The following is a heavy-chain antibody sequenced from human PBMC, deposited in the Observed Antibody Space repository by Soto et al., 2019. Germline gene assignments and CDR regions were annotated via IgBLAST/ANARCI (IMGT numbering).Heavy chain of an antibody. CDR3: ATAGNYDSSGRDF. D-gene: IGHD3-22*01. CDR2: ISANSGNT. V-gene: IGHV1-18*04. Sequence: ASVKVSCKAFGFIFNNYAISWVRQAPGQGLEWMGRISANSGNTNYAQKLQGRVTMTTDTSTSTAYMELRSLRSDDTAVYYCATAGNYDSSGRDFWGQGTLVTVSS. CDR1: GFIFNNYA. J-gene: IGHJ4*02.